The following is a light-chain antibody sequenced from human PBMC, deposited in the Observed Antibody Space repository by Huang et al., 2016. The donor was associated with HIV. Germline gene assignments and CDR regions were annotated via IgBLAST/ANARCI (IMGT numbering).Light chain of an antibody. V-gene: IGKV4-1*01. J-gene: IGKJ1*01. CDR3: QQYYKAPRT. CDR2: CAS. Sequence: DIVMTQYPESLAVSLGESATINCKSSQSVLYSSSNQNYLAWYQQKPGQPPKLLIYCASTRESGVPDRFSGSGSGTDFTLTISSLQAEDVALYYCQQYYKAPRTFGQGTKVEIK. CDR1: QSVLYSSSNQNY.